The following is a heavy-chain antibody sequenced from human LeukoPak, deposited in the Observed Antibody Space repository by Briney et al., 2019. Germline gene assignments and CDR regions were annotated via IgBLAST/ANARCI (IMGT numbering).Heavy chain of an antibody. CDR1: GYTFTGYY. Sequence: GSSVKVSCKASGYTFTGYYMHWVRQAPGQGLEWMGWINPNRGGTNYAQKFQGRVTMTRDTSISTAYMELSRLRSDDTAVYYCARQEDGYNSFDAFDIWGQGTMVTVSS. CDR2: INPNRGGT. D-gene: IGHD5-24*01. V-gene: IGHV1-2*02. CDR3: ARQEDGYNSFDAFDI. J-gene: IGHJ3*02.